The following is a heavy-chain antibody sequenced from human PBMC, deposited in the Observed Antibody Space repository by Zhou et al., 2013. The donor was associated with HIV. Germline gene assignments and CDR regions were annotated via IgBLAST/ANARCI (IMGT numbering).Heavy chain of an antibody. Sequence: QVQLQQWGAGLLKPSETLSLTCTVSGDSISSSSYYWGWIRQPPGKGLEWIGSIYYSGSTYYNPSLKSRVTISVDTSKNLFSLKLTSVTAADTAVYYCARGLRWSQGTLVTVSS. CDR2: IYYSGST. J-gene: IGHJ4*02. V-gene: IGHV4-39*01. CDR1: GDSISSSSYY. CDR3: ARGLR.